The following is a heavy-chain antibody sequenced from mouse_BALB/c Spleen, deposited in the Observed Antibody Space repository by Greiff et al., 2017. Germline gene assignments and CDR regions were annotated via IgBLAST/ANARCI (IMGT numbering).Heavy chain of an antibody. Sequence: EVQLQQSGTVLARPGASVKMSCKASGYTFTSYWMHWVKQRPGQGLEWIGAIYPGNSDTSYNQKFKGKAKLTAVTSTSTAYMELSSLTNEDSAVYYCTRFLFYYGSSRYYFDYWGQGTTLTVSS. CDR1: GYTFTSYW. D-gene: IGHD1-1*01. CDR2: IYPGNSDT. V-gene: IGHV1-5*01. J-gene: IGHJ2*01. CDR3: TRFLFYYGSSRYYFDY.